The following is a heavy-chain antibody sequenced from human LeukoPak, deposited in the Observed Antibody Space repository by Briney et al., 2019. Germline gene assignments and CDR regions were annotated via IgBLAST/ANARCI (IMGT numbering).Heavy chain of an antibody. Sequence: PXXXLSLTCAXYGXSXXGYYWSWIRQPPGKGLEWIGEINHSGSTNYNPSLKSRVTISVDTSKNQFSLKLSSVTAADTAVYYCARGRATPRYIDYWGQGTLVTVSS. CDR3: ARGRATPRYIDY. CDR1: GXSXXGYY. V-gene: IGHV4-34*01. D-gene: IGHD5-24*01. J-gene: IGHJ4*03. CDR2: INHSGST.